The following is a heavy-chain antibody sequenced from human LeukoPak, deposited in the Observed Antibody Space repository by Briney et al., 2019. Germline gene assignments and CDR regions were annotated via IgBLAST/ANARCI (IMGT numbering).Heavy chain of an antibody. Sequence: AASVKVPCKASGGTFSSYAISWVRQAPGQGLEWMGRIIPILGIANYAQKFQGRVTITADKSTSTAYMELSSLRSEDTAVYYCASAISVAGGDNWGQGTLVTVSS. CDR1: GGTFSSYA. CDR2: IIPILGIA. D-gene: IGHD6-19*01. CDR3: ASAISVAGGDN. J-gene: IGHJ4*02. V-gene: IGHV1-69*04.